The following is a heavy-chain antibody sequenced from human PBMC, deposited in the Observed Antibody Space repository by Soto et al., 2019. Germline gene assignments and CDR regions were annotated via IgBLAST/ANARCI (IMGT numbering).Heavy chain of an antibody. CDR1: GYTFTSYG. J-gene: IGHJ2*01. D-gene: IGHD2-2*03. V-gene: IGHV1-18*01. CDR2: ISAYNGNT. CDR3: ARAVGYCSSTSCPARYLDL. Sequence: ASVKVSCKASGYTFTSYGISWVRQAPGQGLEWMGWISAYNGNTDYAQKLQGRVTMTTDTSTSTAYMELGSLRSDDTAVYYCARAVGYCSSTSCPARYLDLWGRGTLVTVSS.